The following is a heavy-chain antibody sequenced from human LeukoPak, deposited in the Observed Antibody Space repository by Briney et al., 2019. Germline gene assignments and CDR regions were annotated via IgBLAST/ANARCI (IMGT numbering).Heavy chain of an antibody. CDR1: GFTFSSYA. CDR3: AKEQEGYDILTGYTQTSDY. Sequence: PGGSLRLSCAASGFTFSSYAMSWVRQAPGKGLEWVSAISGIGGSTYYADSVKGRFTISRDNSKNTLYLQMNSLRAEDTAVYYCAKEQEGYDILTGYTQTSDYWGQGTLVTVSS. J-gene: IGHJ4*02. D-gene: IGHD3-9*01. V-gene: IGHV3-23*01. CDR2: ISGIGGST.